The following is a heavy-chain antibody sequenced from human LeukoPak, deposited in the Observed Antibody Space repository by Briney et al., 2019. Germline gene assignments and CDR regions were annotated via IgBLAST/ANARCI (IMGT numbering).Heavy chain of an antibody. Sequence: GGSLRLSCAPSGFIVSDYAMSWVRQAPGKGLEWVSSIGHTLGSTYYTESVKGRFIIARNSSKNTIFLRMNSLGADETAFYCCTKDSFYYGTGGATWGQGTLVTVSS. J-gene: IGHJ4*02. D-gene: IGHD3-10*01. CDR2: IGHTLGST. V-gene: IGHV3-23*01. CDR3: TKDSFYYGTGGAT. CDR1: GFIVSDYA.